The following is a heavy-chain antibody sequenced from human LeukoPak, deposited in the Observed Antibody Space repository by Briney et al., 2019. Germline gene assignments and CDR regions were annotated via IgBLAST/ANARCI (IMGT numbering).Heavy chain of an antibody. Sequence: SETLSLTCTVSGGSISSSSYYWGWIRQPPGKGLEWIGSIYYSGSTYYNPSLKSRVTISVDTSKNQFSLKLSSVTAADTAVYYCARRGYWIAAAGTGSGHWFDPWGQGTLVTVSS. D-gene: IGHD6-13*01. V-gene: IGHV4-39*07. CDR1: GGSISSSSYY. CDR3: ARRGYWIAAAGTGSGHWFDP. CDR2: IYYSGST. J-gene: IGHJ5*02.